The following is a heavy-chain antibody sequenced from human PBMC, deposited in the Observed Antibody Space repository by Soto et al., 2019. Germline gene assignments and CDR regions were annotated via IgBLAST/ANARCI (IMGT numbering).Heavy chain of an antibody. CDR2: ISYDGSNK. D-gene: IGHD3-10*01. CDR3: ARDMGLYGMDV. J-gene: IGHJ6*02. V-gene: IGHV3-30-3*01. Sequence: PGGSLRLSCAASGFTFSSYAMHWVRQAPGKGLEWVAVISYDGSNKYYADSVKGRFTISRDNSKNTPYLQMNSLRAEDTAVYYCARDMGLYGMDVWGQGTTVTVSS. CDR1: GFTFSSYA.